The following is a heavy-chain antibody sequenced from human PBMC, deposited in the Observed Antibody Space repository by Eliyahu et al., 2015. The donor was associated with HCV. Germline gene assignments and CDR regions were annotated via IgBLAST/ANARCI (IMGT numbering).Heavy chain of an antibody. D-gene: IGHD5-18*01. J-gene: IGHJ6*03. CDR3: AKDVNSNYDYYFYMDV. CDR2: ISYDGVST. V-gene: IGHV3-30*18. Sequence: QVQLVESGGGVVQPGRSLXLSCAASGFXFXXYGMXWVRQXPGXGLGWVAVISYDGVSTYYADSVKGRFTISRDNSKNTLYLHINSLRPEDTAVFYCAKDVNSNYDYYFYMDVWGRGTAVTVSS. CDR1: GFXFXXYG.